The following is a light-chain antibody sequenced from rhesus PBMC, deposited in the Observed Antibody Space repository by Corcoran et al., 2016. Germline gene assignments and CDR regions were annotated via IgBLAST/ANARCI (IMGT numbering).Light chain of an antibody. V-gene: IGKV1-22*01. J-gene: IGKJ1*01. CDR3: LQYSSSPWT. CDR2: KAS. CDR1: QSISSW. Sequence: DIQMTQSPSSLSASVGDTVTITCRASQSISSWLDWYQQKPGKDPKLLIYKASSLQSGVPSRFSGSGSGTDVTLTISSLQPEDVATYYCLQYSSSPWTFGQGTKVEIK.